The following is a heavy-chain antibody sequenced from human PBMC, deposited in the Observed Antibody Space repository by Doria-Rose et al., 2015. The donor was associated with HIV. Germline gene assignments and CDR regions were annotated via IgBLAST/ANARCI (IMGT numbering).Heavy chain of an antibody. J-gene: IGHJ4*02. Sequence: VQLVESGGGLVRPGGSLRLSCATSGFTFSSHRINWVRQAPGKVLECVSSISSTSAYINYADSVRGRFTISRDNARNSLYLQMDSLRAEDTAIYYCATGVTLDYWGQGTLVTVSS. CDR3: ATGVTLDY. CDR1: GFTFSSHR. V-gene: IGHV3-21*01. D-gene: IGHD3-10*01. CDR2: ISSTSAYI.